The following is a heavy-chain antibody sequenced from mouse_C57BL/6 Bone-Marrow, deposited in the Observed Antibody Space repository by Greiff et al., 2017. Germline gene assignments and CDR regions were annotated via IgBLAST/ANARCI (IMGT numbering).Heavy chain of an antibody. D-gene: IGHD1-1*01. V-gene: IGHV1-81*01. CDR2: IYPRSGNT. J-gene: IGHJ2*01. CDR3: ARRDYGSSYVRFFDY. Sequence: VQLQQSGAELARPGASVKLSCKASGYTFTSYGISWVKQRTGQGLEWIGEIYPRSGNTYYNEKFKGKATVTADKSSSTAYMELRSLTSEDSAVYFCARRDYGSSYVRFFDYWGQGTTLTVSS. CDR1: GYTFTSYG.